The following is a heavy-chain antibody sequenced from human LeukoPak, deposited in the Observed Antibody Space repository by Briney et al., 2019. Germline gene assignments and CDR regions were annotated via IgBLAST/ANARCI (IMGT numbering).Heavy chain of an antibody. CDR1: GFTFSSYA. Sequence: PGGSLRLSCAASGFTFSSYAMSWVRQAPGKGLEWVSTVSGSGVSTYYADSVKGRFTVSRDNSKNTLYLQMNSLGAEDTAVYYCAKPRVTNYWYFDLWGRGTLVTVSS. D-gene: IGHD5-18*01. V-gene: IGHV3-23*01. CDR3: AKPRVTNYWYFDL. J-gene: IGHJ2*01. CDR2: VSGSGVST.